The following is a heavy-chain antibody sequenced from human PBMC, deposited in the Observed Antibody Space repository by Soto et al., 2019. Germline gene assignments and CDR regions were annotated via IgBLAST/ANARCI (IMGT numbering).Heavy chain of an antibody. J-gene: IGHJ4*02. V-gene: IGHV4-31*03. D-gene: IGHD1-26*01. CDR2: IYYSGST. CDR1: GGSISSGGYY. Sequence: SSETLSLTCTVSGGSISSGGYYYSWIRQHPGKGLEWIGYIYYSGSTYYNPSLKSRFTISVDTSKNQFSLRLSSVTAADTAVYYCAGSPSSIHFDYWGQGTLVTVYS. CDR3: AGSPSSIHFDY.